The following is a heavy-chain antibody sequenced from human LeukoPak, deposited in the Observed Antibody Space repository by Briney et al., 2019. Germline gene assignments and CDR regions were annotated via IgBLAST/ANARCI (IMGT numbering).Heavy chain of an antibody. CDR3: ARDVEDSSGLGGY. V-gene: IGHV3-66*01. CDR2: IYSGGST. J-gene: IGHJ4*02. D-gene: IGHD3-22*01. Sequence: PGGSLRLSCAASGFTVSSNYMSWVRQAPGKGLEWVSVIYSGGSTYYADSVKGRFTISRDNSKNTLYLQMNSLRAEDTAVYYCARDVEDSSGLGGYWGQGTLVTVSS. CDR1: GFTVSSNY.